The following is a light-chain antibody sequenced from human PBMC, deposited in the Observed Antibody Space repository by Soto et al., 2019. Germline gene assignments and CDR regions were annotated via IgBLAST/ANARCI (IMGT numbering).Light chain of an antibody. V-gene: IGKV1-39*01. CDR3: QHSTTWT. CDR1: QGISTN. Sequence: DIQMTQSPSSLSASVGDRVTITCRASQGISTNLNWYQQKPGKAPKLLIYAASSLQSGVPSRFSGSGSETDFTLTISSLQPEDFATYSCQHSTTWTFGQGTKVEIK. CDR2: AAS. J-gene: IGKJ1*01.